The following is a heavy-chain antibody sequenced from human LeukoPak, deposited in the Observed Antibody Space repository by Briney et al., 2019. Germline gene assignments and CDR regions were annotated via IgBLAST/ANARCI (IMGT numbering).Heavy chain of an antibody. J-gene: IGHJ3*02. CDR1: GGTFSSYA. CDR2: IIPILGIA. Sequence: GASVKVSCKASGGTFSSYAISWVRQAPGQGLEWMGRIIPILGIANYAQKFQGRVTITADKSTSTAYMELSSLRSEDTAVYYCARSYCSSTSCVLGAFDIWGQGTMVTVSS. CDR3: ARSYCSSTSCVLGAFDI. V-gene: IGHV1-69*04. D-gene: IGHD2-2*01.